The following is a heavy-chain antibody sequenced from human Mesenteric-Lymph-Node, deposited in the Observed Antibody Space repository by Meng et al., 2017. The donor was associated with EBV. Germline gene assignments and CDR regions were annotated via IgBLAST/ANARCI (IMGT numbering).Heavy chain of an antibody. D-gene: IGHD4-17*01. J-gene: IGHJ5*02. Sequence: QVQLQESGPGLVKPSDTLSLTCTVSGGSVSSGSYYWSWIRQPPGKGLEWIGYIYYSGSTNYNPSLKSRVTISVDTSKNQFSLKLSSVTAADTAVYYCARATVKNWFDPWGQGTLVTVSS. CDR3: ARATVKNWFDP. V-gene: IGHV4-61*01. CDR1: GGSVSSGSYY. CDR2: IYYSGST.